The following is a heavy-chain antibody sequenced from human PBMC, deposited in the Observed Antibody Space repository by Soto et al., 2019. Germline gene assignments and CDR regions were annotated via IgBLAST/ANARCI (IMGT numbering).Heavy chain of an antibody. J-gene: IGHJ4*02. CDR2: IHPKDGRT. CDR1: GDTFTNYF. Sequence: QVHLVQSGAEVKKPGASVKVSCKASGDTFTNYFLHWVRQAPGQGLEWVGIIHPKDGRTSYAQRVQGRVTMTRDASTNSVFLELISLRSEDTAMYYCARALTEFDFWGPGTLITVSS. CDR3: ARALTEFDF. V-gene: IGHV1-46*01.